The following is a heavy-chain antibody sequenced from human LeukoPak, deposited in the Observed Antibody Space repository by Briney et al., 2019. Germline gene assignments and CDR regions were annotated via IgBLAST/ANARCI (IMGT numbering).Heavy chain of an antibody. CDR1: GGTFSSYA. CDR3: AREPGIAAAGPNWFDP. D-gene: IGHD6-13*01. V-gene: IGHV1-69*04. CDR2: IIPIFGIA. Sequence: SVNVSCKASGGTFSSYAISWVRQAPGQGLEWMGRIIPIFGIANYAQKFQGRVTITADKSTSTAYMELSSLRSEDTAVYYCAREPGIAAAGPNWFDPWGQGTLVTVSS. J-gene: IGHJ5*02.